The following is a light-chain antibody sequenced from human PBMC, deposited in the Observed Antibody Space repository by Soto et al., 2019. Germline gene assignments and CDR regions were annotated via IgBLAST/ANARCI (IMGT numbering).Light chain of an antibody. CDR3: QPRTTGPAT. J-gene: IGKJ4*02. CDR1: QSVRND. Sequence: EIVLTQSPATLSLSPGERATLSCRASQSVRNDLVWYHQKPGQAHRVLIYSASNRATGIPARFSGSGSGPDFTLTIRSLAPEDFAVYSRQPRTTGPATFGGGTKVG. V-gene: IGKV3-11*01. CDR2: SAS.